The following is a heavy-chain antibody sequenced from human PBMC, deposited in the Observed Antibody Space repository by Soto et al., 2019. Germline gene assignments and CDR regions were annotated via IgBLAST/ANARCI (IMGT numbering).Heavy chain of an antibody. CDR1: GGSISSGGYY. CDR2: IYYSGST. V-gene: IGHV4-31*03. Sequence: SETLSLTCTVSGGSISSGGYYWSWIRQHPGKGLEWIGYIYYSGSTYYNPSLKSRVTISVDTSKNQFSLKLSSVTAADTAVYYCARGVGYSSSPRYYYYGMDVWGQGTTVTVSS. J-gene: IGHJ6*02. D-gene: IGHD6-13*01. CDR3: ARGVGYSSSPRYYYYGMDV.